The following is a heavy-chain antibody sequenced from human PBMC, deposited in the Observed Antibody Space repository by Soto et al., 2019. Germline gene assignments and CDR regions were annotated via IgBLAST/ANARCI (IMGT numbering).Heavy chain of an antibody. CDR3: ARADYPSYYYYGMDV. CDR2: ISSSSSTI. J-gene: IGHJ6*02. CDR1: GFTFSTYS. D-gene: IGHD4-17*01. Sequence: GSLRLSCIASGFTFSTYSMNWVRQAPGKGLEWVSYISSSSSTIYYAASVKGRFTISRDNAKNSLYLQLNSLRDDDTAVYYCARADYPSYYYYGMDVWGQGTTVTVSS. V-gene: IGHV3-48*02.